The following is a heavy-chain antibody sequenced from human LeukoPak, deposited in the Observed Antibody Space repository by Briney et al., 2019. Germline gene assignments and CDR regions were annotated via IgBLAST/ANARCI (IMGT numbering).Heavy chain of an antibody. CDR1: GFTFSSYG. J-gene: IGHJ4*02. CDR3: AKGGSSPIYSGYDWDFDY. V-gene: IGHV3-30*18. CDR2: ISYDGSNK. Sequence: PGGSLRLSCAASGFTFSSYGMHWVRQAPGKGLEWVAVISYDGSNKYYADSVKGRFTISRDNSKNTLYLQMNSLRAEDTAVYYCAKGGSSPIYSGYDWDFDYWGQGTLVTVSS. D-gene: IGHD5-12*01.